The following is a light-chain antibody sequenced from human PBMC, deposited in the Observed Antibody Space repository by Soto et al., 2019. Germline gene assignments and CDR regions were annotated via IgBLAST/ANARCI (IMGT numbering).Light chain of an antibody. J-gene: IGKJ1*01. Sequence: DIQMTQSPSTLSASIGDRVTLTCRANQSIRNSLAWYQQKPGQAPRLLIFDASRLESGVRSRLSGSGSGTEFTLTISSPQPDDFATYYCQQYSSYSLTFGQGTKVEFK. V-gene: IGKV1-5*01. CDR3: QQYSSYSLT. CDR1: QSIRNS. CDR2: DAS.